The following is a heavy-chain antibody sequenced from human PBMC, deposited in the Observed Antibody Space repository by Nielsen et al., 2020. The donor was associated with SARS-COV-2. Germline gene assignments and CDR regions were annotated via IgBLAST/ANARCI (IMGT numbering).Heavy chain of an antibody. CDR2: IIPILGIA. CDR3: ARDYYDSGGFYDHFYGMDV. V-gene: IGHV1-69*04. J-gene: IGHJ6*02. CDR1: GGTFSSYA. Sequence: SVKVSCKASGGTFSSYAISWVRQAPGQGLEWMGRIIPILGIANYAQKFQGRVTITADKSTSTAYMELSSLRSEDTAVYYCARDYYDSGGFYDHFYGMDVWGQGTTVTVSS. D-gene: IGHD3-10*01.